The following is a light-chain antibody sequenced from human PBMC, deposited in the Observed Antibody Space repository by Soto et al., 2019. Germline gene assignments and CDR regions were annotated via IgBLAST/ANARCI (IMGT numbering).Light chain of an antibody. CDR2: NAS. CDR1: QSVSTF. Sequence: EIVLTQSPATLSLSPGERAILSCGSSQSVSTFLAWFQQKPGQPPRLLIYNASNRTTGIPARFSGSGSGTDFTLTISSLEPEDFAVYYCQQRGDWPPITFGQGTRLEIK. CDR3: QQRGDWPPIT. V-gene: IGKV3-11*01. J-gene: IGKJ5*01.